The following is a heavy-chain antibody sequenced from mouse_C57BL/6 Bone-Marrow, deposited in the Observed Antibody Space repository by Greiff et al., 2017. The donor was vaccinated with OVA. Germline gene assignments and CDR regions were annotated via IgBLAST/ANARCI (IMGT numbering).Heavy chain of an antibody. J-gene: IGHJ3*01. Sequence: EVMLVESGGDLVKPGGSLKLSCAASGFTFSSYGMSWVRQTPDKRLEWVATISSGGSYTYYPDSVKGRFTISRDNAKNTLYLQMGSLKSEDTAMYYCARQGGYYSWFAYWGQGTLVTVSA. CDR3: ARQGGYYSWFAY. CDR1: GFTFSSYG. CDR2: ISSGGSYT. V-gene: IGHV5-6*01. D-gene: IGHD2-3*01.